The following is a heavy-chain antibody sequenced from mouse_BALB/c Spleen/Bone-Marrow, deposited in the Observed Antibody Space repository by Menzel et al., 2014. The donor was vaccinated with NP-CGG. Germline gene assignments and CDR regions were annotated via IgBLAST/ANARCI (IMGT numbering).Heavy chain of an antibody. CDR2: IWSDGST. J-gene: IGHJ4*01. CDR1: GFSLTTYV. Sequence: VQLQQSGPGLVAPSRSLSITCTVSGFSLTTYVLHWVRQPPGKALEWLVVIWSDGSTTYNSALKSRPSISKDNSKSQVFLKMSSLQTDDTAMYYCATSLLRPAMDYWGQGTSVTVSS. V-gene: IGHV2-6*02. D-gene: IGHD1-2*01. CDR3: ATSLLRPAMDY.